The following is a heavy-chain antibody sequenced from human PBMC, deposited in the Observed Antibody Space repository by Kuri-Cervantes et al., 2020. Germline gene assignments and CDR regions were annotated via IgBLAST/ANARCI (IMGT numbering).Heavy chain of an antibody. CDR3: ARGGSDSAWYWRD. D-gene: IGHD6-19*01. CDR1: GFTFSSYW. V-gene: IGHV3-7*04. Sequence: GESLKISCAASGFTFSSYWMSWVRQAPGKGLEWVANIKNDGGEKYYVESVKGRFTISRDNAENSLYLQISSLRVEDTAVYYCARGGSDSAWYWRDWGQGTLVTVSS. J-gene: IGHJ4*02. CDR2: IKNDGGEK.